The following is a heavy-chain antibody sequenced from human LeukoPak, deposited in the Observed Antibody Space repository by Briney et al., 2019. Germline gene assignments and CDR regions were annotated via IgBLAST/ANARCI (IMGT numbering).Heavy chain of an antibody. V-gene: IGHV4-38-2*01. D-gene: IGHD3-10*01. CDR2: IYHSGST. J-gene: IGHJ6*03. CDR3: ARLYMVPSYYYYYMDV. Sequence: SETLSLTCAVSGYSISSGYYWGWIRQPPGKGLEWIGRIYHSGSTYYNPSLKSRVTISVDTSKNQFSLKLSSVTAADTAVYYCARLYMVPSYYYYYMDVWGKGTTVTVSS. CDR1: GYSISSGYY.